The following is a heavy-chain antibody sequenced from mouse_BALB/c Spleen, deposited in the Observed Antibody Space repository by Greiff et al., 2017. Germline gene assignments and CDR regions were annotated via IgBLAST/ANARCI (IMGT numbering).Heavy chain of an antibody. D-gene: IGHD2-3*01. J-gene: IGHJ3*01. V-gene: IGHV8-12*01. CDR3: ARMVDGYPAWFAY. Sequence: QVTLKVSGPGILQPSQTLSLTCSFSGFSLSTSGMGVSWIRQPSGKGLEWLAHIYWDDDKRYNPSLKSRLTISKDTSRNQVFLKITSVDTADTATYYCARMVDGYPAWFAYWGQGTLVTVSA. CDR1: GFSLSTSGMG. CDR2: IYWDDDK.